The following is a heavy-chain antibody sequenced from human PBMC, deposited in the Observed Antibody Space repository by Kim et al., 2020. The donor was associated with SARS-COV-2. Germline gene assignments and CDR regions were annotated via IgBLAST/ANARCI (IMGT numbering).Heavy chain of an antibody. V-gene: IGHV3-23*01. CDR3: AKTLDIVATGWYYYYGMDV. J-gene: IGHJ6*02. CDR1: GFTFSSYA. Sequence: GGSLRLSCAASGFTFSSYAMSWVRQAPGKGLEWVSAISGSGGSTYYADSVKGRFTISRDNSKNTLYLQMNSLRAEDTAVYYCAKTLDIVATGWYYYYGMDVWGQGTTVPVSS. CDR2: ISGSGGST. D-gene: IGHD5-12*01.